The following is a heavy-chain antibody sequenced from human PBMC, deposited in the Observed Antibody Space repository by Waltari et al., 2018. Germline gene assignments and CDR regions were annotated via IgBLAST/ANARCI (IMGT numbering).Heavy chain of an antibody. J-gene: IGHJ3*02. CDR1: GYTFTGYY. CDR2: INPNRGGT. CDR3: ARDPYLSGYYAFDI. V-gene: IGHV1-2*06. Sequence: QVQLVQSGAEVKKPGASVKVSCKASGYTFTGYYMHWVRQAPGQGLEWMGRINPNRGGTNYAQKFQGRVTMTRDTSISTAYMELSRLRSDDTAVYYCARDPYLSGYYAFDIWGQGTMVTVSS. D-gene: IGHD3-3*01.